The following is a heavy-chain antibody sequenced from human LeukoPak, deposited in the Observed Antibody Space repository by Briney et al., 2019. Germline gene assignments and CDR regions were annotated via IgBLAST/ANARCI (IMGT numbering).Heavy chain of an antibody. CDR2: INHSGST. CDR3: ARGARGYYYYYYMDA. CDR1: GGSFSGYY. Sequence: PSETLSLTCAVYGGSFSGYYWSWIRQPPGKGLEWIGEINHSGSTNYNPSLKSRVTISVDTSKNQFSLKLSSVTAADTAVYYCARGARGYYYYYYMDAWGKGTTVTVSS. J-gene: IGHJ6*03. V-gene: IGHV4-34*01. D-gene: IGHD3-10*01.